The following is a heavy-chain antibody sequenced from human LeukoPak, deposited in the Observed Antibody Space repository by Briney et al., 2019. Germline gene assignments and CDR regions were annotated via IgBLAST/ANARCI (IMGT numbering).Heavy chain of an antibody. D-gene: IGHD3-3*01. Sequence: TGGSLRLSCAASGFIFTGYFMSWVRQAPGKGLEWVASIKHDGSEKYYVDSVRGRFTISRDNTKNLLYLQMSSLRAEDTAVYYCATDRGWRTSGYYLYYFEYWGQGTLVTFSS. CDR2: IKHDGSEK. CDR3: ATDRGWRTSGYYLYYFEY. J-gene: IGHJ4*02. CDR1: GFIFTGYF. V-gene: IGHV3-7*01.